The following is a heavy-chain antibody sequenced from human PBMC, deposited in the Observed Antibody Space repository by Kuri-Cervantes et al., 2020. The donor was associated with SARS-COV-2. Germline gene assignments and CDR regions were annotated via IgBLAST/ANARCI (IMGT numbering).Heavy chain of an antibody. Sequence: WVRQAPGKGLEWIGSIYYSGSTYYNPSLKSRVTISVDTSKNQFSLKLSSVTAADTAVYYCARLQVGALDYWGQGTLVTVSS. D-gene: IGHD1-26*01. J-gene: IGHJ4*02. CDR2: IYYSGST. V-gene: IGHV4-39*07. CDR3: ARLQVGALDY.